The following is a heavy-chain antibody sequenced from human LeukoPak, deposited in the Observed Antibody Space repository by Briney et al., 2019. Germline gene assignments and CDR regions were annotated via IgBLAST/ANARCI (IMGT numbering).Heavy chain of an antibody. CDR3: ARDYKQKIRDPHSFDY. J-gene: IGHJ4*02. CDR2: ISAYNGNT. Sequence: GASVKVSCKASGYTFTGYYMHWVRQAPGQGLEWMGWISAYNGNTNYPQNLQGRVTMTTDTSTSTAYMELRSLRSDDTAVYYCARDYKQKIRDPHSFDYWGQGTLVTVSS. V-gene: IGHV1-18*04. D-gene: IGHD1-1*01. CDR1: GYTFTGYY.